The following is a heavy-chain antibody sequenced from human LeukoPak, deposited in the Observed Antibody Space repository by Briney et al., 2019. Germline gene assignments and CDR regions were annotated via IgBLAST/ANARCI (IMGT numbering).Heavy chain of an antibody. V-gene: IGHV4-39*07. Sequence: SETLSLTCTVPGGSISNPNYYWGWIRQPPGKGLEWIGTIYYSGSTYYNPSLKSRVTLSVDTSKNQFSLKLSSVTAADTAVYYCARGRPVGSSSWYGVQGDYYYMDVWGKGTTVTVPS. J-gene: IGHJ6*03. CDR3: ARGRPVGSSSWYGVQGDYYYMDV. CDR2: IYYSGST. D-gene: IGHD6-13*01. CDR1: GGSISNPNYY.